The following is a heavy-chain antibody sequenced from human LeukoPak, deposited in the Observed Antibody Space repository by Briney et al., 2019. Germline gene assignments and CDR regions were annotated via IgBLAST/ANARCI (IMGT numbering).Heavy chain of an antibody. V-gene: IGHV3-74*01. J-gene: IGHJ4*02. CDR2: IASDGSST. D-gene: IGHD4-23*01. CDR3: ARGRPHGNDY. Sequence: GGSMRLSCAASGFTFSSYWMNWVSQAPGEGLVWVSRIASDGSSTTYADSVKGRFSISRDNAKNTQYLQMNSLRVEATAVYYCARGRPHGNDYWGQGTLVTVSS. CDR1: GFTFSSYW.